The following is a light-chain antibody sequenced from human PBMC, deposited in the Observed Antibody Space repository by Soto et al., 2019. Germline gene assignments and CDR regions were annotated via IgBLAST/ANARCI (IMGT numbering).Light chain of an antibody. Sequence: QSVLTQPASVSGSPGQSITISCPGTSSDVGGYNYVSWYQQHPGKAPKLMIYDVSNRPSGVSNRFSGSKSGNTASLTISGLQAEDEADYYCSSYTTSNTRQIVFGTGTKVTVL. CDR1: SSDVGGYNY. V-gene: IGLV2-14*01. CDR2: DVS. J-gene: IGLJ1*01. CDR3: SSYTTSNTRQIV.